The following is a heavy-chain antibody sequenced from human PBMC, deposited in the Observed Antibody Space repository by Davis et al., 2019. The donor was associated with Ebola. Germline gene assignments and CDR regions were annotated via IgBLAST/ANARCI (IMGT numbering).Heavy chain of an antibody. CDR1: GFTFSSYA. CDR3: ARGYCSGGSCYFFDY. CDR2: IPYDGSNK. J-gene: IGHJ4*02. Sequence: GESLKISCAASGFTFSSYAMHWVRQAPGKGLEWVAVIPYDGSNKYYADSVKGRFTISRDNSKNTLYLQMNSLRAEDTAVYYCARGYCSGGSCYFFDYWGQGTLVTVSS. V-gene: IGHV3-30-3*01. D-gene: IGHD2-15*01.